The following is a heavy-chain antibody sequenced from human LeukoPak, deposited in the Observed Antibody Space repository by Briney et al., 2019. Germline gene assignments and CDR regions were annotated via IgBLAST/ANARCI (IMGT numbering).Heavy chain of an antibody. CDR3: ARDWASPGPTTI. D-gene: IGHD1-26*01. Sequence: GGSLRLSCAASGFTFSTNSMSWVRQAPGKGLEWVSYITSSGSVIHYSDSVRGRFTISRDNAKSSLYLQMNSLRAEDTAIYDCARDWASPGPTTIWGQGTLVTVSS. CDR1: GFTFSTNS. CDR2: ITSSGSVI. V-gene: IGHV3-48*01. J-gene: IGHJ4*02.